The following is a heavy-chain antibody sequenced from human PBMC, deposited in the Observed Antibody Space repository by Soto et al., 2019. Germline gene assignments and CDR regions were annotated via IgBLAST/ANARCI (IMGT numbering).Heavy chain of an antibody. CDR3: ARGDYGTGGYPFPYFDS. J-gene: IGHJ4*02. CDR1: GYSFTGYY. V-gene: IGHV1-2*02. CDR2: INPDSGAT. Sequence: HLVQSGAEVKRPGASLKVSCKASGYSFTGYYIHWVRQAPGQGLEWMGWINPDSGATNYAQNFQGRVTLTSDTSISTASMDLTSLTSDDTAGYYCARGDYGTGGYPFPYFDSWGQGTLVIVSS. D-gene: IGHD2-8*02.